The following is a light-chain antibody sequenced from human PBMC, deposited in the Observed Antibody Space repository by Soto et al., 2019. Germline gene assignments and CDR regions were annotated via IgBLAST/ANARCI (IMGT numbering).Light chain of an antibody. V-gene: IGKV3-11*01. J-gene: IGKJ3*01. Sequence: EIVLTQSPATLSLSPGERATLSCRASQSVSSYLAWYQQKPGQAPRLLIYDASNRATGIPARFSGSGSGIDFTLTISSLEPEDFAVYYCQQRSNWPRIFTFGPGTKVDIK. CDR2: DAS. CDR1: QSVSSY. CDR3: QQRSNWPRIFT.